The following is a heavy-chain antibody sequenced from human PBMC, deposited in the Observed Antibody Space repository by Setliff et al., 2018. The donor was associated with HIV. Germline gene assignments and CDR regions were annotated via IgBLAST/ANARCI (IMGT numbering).Heavy chain of an antibody. Sequence: PSETLSLTCTVSGGSISGYYWSWIRQPPGKGLEWIGYIYTSESTNYNPSLKNRVTISVDTSKNTFSLKLSSVAAADTAVYYCAICGGDCYSLDYWGQGTLVTVSS. CDR3: AICGGDCYSLDY. CDR2: IYTSEST. V-gene: IGHV4-4*08. J-gene: IGHJ4*02. CDR1: GGSISGYY. D-gene: IGHD2-21*02.